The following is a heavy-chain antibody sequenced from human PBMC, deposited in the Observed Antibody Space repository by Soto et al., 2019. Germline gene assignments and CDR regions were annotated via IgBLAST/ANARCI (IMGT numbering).Heavy chain of an antibody. J-gene: IGHJ3*01. V-gene: IGHV3-30*14. D-gene: IGHD1-26*01. CDR3: ARGAIVGVNDVFDV. CDR2: ISYDGTNQ. CDR1: GFPFSPYT. Sequence: GGSLRLSCAASGFPFSPYTMHWVRQAPGQGLEWVAVISYDGTNQYYADSVKGRFIISRDNSNNTLSLQMHSLKSEDTAVYFCARGAIVGVNDVFDVWGQGTMVTVSS.